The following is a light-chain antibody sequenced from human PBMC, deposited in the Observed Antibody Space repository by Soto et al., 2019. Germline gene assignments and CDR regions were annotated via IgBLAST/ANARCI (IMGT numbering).Light chain of an antibody. J-gene: IGKJ1*01. CDR3: QQYGSSPGT. V-gene: IGKV3-20*01. CDR2: GAS. Sequence: EIVLTQSPGTLSLSPGERATLSCRASQSVSRSYLAWYQQKPGQAPRLLIYGASSRATGIPDRFSGSGSGTDFTLTTSRLEPEDFAVYYGQQYGSSPGTFGQGTKVEIK. CDR1: QSVSRSY.